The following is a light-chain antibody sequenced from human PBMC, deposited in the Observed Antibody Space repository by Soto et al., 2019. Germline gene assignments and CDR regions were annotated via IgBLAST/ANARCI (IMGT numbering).Light chain of an antibody. Sequence: DIQMTQSPSSLSASVGDRVTITCQSSQDIRNYLNWYQQKPGKAPKLLIYDASNLETGIPSRFSGSVSGTDFTFTISSLQPEDIGTYYCQQYDNLPPYTFGQGTKLEIK. CDR3: QQYDNLPPYT. V-gene: IGKV1-33*01. J-gene: IGKJ2*01. CDR2: DAS. CDR1: QDIRNY.